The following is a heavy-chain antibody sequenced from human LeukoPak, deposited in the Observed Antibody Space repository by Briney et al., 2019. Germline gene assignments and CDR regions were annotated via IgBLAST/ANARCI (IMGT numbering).Heavy chain of an antibody. J-gene: IGHJ4*02. CDR3: ASYGSGAQASFDY. CDR1: GYTLTRYY. Sequence: ASVKVSCKASGYTLTRYYMHWVRQAPGQGLEWMGIINPSDGGTSYAQKFQGRVTMTRDTSTSTVYMELSSLRSGDTAVYYCASYGSGAQASFDYWGQGTLVTASS. V-gene: IGHV1-46*01. CDR2: INPSDGGT. D-gene: IGHD3-10*01.